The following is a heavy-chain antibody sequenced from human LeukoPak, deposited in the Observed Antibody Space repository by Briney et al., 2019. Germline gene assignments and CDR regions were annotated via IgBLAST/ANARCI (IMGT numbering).Heavy chain of an antibody. V-gene: IGHV3-33*01. D-gene: IGHD3-9*01. Sequence: PGGSLRLSCAASGFTFSSYGMHWVRQAPGKGLEWVAVIWYDGSNKYYADSVKGRFTISRDNSKNTLYLQMNSLRAEDTAVYYCARGGYFDWLLLGYWGQGTLVTVSS. J-gene: IGHJ4*02. CDR3: ARGGYFDWLLLGY. CDR1: GFTFSSYG. CDR2: IWYDGSNK.